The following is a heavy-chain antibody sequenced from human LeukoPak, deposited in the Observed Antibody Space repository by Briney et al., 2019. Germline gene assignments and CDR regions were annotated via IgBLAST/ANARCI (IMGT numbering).Heavy chain of an antibody. D-gene: IGHD4-17*01. CDR3: ARDYGDYIGFDY. CDR1: GGSISSYY. CDR2: IYYSGST. J-gene: IGHJ4*02. Sequence: SETLSLTCTVSGGSISSYYWSWIRQPPGKGLEWIGYIYYSGSTNYNPSLKSRVTISVDTSKNQFSLKLSSVTAADTAVYYCARDYGDYIGFDYWGQGTLVTVSS. V-gene: IGHV4-59*12.